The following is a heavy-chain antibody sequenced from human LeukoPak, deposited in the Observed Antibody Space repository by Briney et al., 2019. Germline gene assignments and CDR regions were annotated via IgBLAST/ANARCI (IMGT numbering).Heavy chain of an antibody. Sequence: ASVKVSCKASGYTFTGYYMHWVRQAPGQGLEWMGWINPNSGGTNYAQKFQGRATMTRDTSISTAYMELSRLRSDDTAVYYCARQPYYGSGSYYKAEFDYWGQGTLVTVSS. CDR2: INPNSGGT. D-gene: IGHD3-10*01. J-gene: IGHJ4*02. CDR1: GYTFTGYY. V-gene: IGHV1-2*02. CDR3: ARQPYYGSGSYYKAEFDY.